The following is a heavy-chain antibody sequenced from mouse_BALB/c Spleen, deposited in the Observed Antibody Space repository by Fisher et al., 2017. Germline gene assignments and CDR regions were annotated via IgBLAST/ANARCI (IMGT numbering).Heavy chain of an antibody. V-gene: IGHV1-26*01. D-gene: IGHD2-1*01. Sequence: KFKGKATLTVDKSSSTAYMELLSLTSEDSAVYYCARDGNYPYFDVWGAGTTVTVSS. J-gene: IGHJ1*01. CDR3: ARDGNYPYFDV.